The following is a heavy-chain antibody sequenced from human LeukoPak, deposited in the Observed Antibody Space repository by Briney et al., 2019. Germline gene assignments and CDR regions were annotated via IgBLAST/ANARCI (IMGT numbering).Heavy chain of an antibody. Sequence: PSETLSLTCAVYGGSFSGYYWSWIRQPPGKGLEWIGEINHSGSTNYNPSLKSRVTISVDTSKNQFSPKLSSVTAADTAVYYCARFTDYYDSSGFDPWGQGTLVTVSS. J-gene: IGHJ5*02. D-gene: IGHD3-22*01. V-gene: IGHV4-34*01. CDR1: GGSFSGYY. CDR2: INHSGST. CDR3: ARFTDYYDSSGFDP.